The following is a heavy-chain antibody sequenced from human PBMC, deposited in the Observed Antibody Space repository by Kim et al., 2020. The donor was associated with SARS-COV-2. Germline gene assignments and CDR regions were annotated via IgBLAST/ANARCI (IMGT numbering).Heavy chain of an antibody. J-gene: IGHJ6*02. CDR3: ARKGTTGYYYYGMDV. V-gene: IGHV4-39*01. D-gene: IGHD1-7*01. CDR2: IYYSGST. Sequence: SETLSLTCTVSGGSISSSSYYWGWIRQPPGKGLEWIGSIYYSGSTYYNPSLKSRVTISVDTSKNQFSLKLSSVTAADTAVYYCARKGTTGYYYYGMDVWGQGTTVTVSS. CDR1: GGSISSSSYY.